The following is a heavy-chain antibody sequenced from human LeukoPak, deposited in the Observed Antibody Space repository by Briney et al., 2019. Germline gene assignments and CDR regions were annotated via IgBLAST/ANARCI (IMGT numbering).Heavy chain of an antibody. D-gene: IGHD3-3*01. CDR3: ARDRVRSLDY. J-gene: IGHJ4*02. CDR1: GFTFSSYS. Sequence: GGSLRLSCAASGFTFSSYSMNWVRQAPGKGLEWVSSIRSSSSYIYYADSVKGRFTISRDNAKNSLYLQMNSLRAEDTAVYYCARDRVRSLDYWGQGTLVTVSS. CDR2: IRSSSSYI. V-gene: IGHV3-21*01.